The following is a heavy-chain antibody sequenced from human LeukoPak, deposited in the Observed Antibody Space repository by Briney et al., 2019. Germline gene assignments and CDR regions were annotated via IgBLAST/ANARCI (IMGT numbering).Heavy chain of an antibody. D-gene: IGHD2-15*01. Sequence: KTSETLSLTWNVSGGSVSSISYYWGWIRQPPGRGLEWIGRIFYSGSTYYNPSLKSRVTISVDTSKNPFSLKLSSVTAADTAVYYCASSVVVVAATWFERWGQGTMVTVSS. CDR3: ASSVVVVAATWFER. J-gene: IGHJ5*02. CDR2: IFYSGST. V-gene: IGHV4-39*01. CDR1: GGSVSSISYY.